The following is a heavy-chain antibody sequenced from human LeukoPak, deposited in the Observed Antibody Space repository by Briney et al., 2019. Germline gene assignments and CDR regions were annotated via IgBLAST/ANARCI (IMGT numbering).Heavy chain of an antibody. J-gene: IGHJ4*02. Sequence: GGSLRLSCAASGFTFSSYAISWVRQAPGKGLEWVSSVSGSGDTTQYAGSVKGRFTISRDTSKNTVYLQMNSLRGEDTAVYYCAKSDCSVISCYVPDFWGRGTLVTVS. D-gene: IGHD2-2*01. V-gene: IGHV3-23*01. CDR1: GFTFSSYA. CDR2: VSGSGDTT. CDR3: AKSDCSVISCYVPDF.